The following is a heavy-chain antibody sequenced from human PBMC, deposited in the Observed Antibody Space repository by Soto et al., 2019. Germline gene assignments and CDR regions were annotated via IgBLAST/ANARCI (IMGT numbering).Heavy chain of an antibody. CDR2: IWSDGNNR. Sequence: PGGALRLSCAASGFMFSNHGMHWVRQAPGKGLEWVAVIWSDGNNRYYADSVKGRFTISRDNSKNTVYLQMNSLRAEDTAVYYCAKDLDTAMVTGWFDPWGQGT. V-gene: IGHV3-33*06. CDR3: AKDLDTAMVTGWFDP. CDR1: GFMFSNHG. D-gene: IGHD5-18*01. J-gene: IGHJ5*02.